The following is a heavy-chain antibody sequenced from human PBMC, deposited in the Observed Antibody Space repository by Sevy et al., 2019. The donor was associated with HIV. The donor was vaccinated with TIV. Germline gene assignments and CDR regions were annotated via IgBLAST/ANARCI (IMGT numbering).Heavy chain of an antibody. CDR3: ASHDCSRTSCYGGSFDY. V-gene: IGHV4-39*01. CDR1: GGSISSSSYY. D-gene: IGHD2-2*01. CDR2: IYYSGST. J-gene: IGHJ4*02. Sequence: SETLSLTCTVSGGSISSSSYYWGWIRQPPGKGLEWIGSIYYSGSTYYNPSLKSRVTISVDTSKNQCSLQLSSVTAADTAVYYCASHDCSRTSCYGGSFDYWGQGTPVTVSS.